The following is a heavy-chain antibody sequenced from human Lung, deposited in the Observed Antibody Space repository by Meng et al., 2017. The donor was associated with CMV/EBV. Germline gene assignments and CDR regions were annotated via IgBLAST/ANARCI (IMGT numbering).Heavy chain of an antibody. CDR2: IKTDGTYS. J-gene: IGHJ4*02. CDR1: GFTFSRYW. Sequence: GGSXRLXCAASGFTFSRYWMHWVRQTPEKGLVWVSRIKTDGTYSNYADYVKGRFTISRDNARNTLYLQMNSLRGEDTAVYFCVRDGDHWNFDYWGQGTLGTVSS. CDR3: VRDGDHWNFDY. D-gene: IGHD1-1*01. V-gene: IGHV3-74*01.